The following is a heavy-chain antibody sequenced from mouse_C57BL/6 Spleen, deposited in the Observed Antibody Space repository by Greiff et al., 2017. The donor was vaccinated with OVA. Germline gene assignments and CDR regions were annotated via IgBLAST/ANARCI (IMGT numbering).Heavy chain of an antibody. CDR2: ISYDGSN. J-gene: IGHJ4*01. D-gene: IGHD4-1*01. CDR1: GYSITSGYY. Sequence: VQLQQSGPGLVKPSQSLSLTCSVTGYSITSGYYWNWIRQFPGNKLEWMGYISYDGSNNYNPSLKNRISITRDTSKNQFFLKLNSVTTEDTATYYCAKLGRDYYYAMDYWGQGTSVTVSS. V-gene: IGHV3-6*01. CDR3: AKLGRDYYYAMDY.